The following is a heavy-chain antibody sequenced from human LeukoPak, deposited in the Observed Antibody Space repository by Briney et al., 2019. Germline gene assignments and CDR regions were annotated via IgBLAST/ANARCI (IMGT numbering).Heavy chain of an antibody. CDR1: GGSISSGDYY. Sequence: SETLSLTCTVSGGSISSGDYYWSWIRQPPGKGLEWIGYIYYSGSTYYNPPLKSRVTISVDTSKNQFSLKLSSVTAADTAVYYCARGGGYVSFDFQHWGQGTLVTVSS. D-gene: IGHD5-12*01. CDR2: IYYSGST. J-gene: IGHJ1*01. V-gene: IGHV4-30-4*01. CDR3: ARGGGYVSFDFQH.